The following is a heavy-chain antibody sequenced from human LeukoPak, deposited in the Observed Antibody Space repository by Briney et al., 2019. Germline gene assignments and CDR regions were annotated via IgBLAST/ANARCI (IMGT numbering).Heavy chain of an antibody. CDR2: IWYDGSNK. CDR3: AKDREDCSSTSCYEFDY. J-gene: IGHJ4*02. Sequence: PGRSLRLSCAASGFTFSSYGMHWVRQAPGKGLEWVAVIWYDGSNKYYADSVKGRFTISRDNSKNTLYLQMNSLRAEDTAVYYCAKDREDCSSTSCYEFDYWGQGTLVTVSS. CDR1: GFTFSSYG. D-gene: IGHD2-2*01. V-gene: IGHV3-33*06.